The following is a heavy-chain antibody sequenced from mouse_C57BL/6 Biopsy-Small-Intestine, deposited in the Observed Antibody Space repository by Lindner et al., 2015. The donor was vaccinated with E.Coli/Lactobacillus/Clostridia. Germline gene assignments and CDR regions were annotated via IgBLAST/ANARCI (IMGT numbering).Heavy chain of an antibody. Sequence: VQLQESGPELVKPGASVKMSCKASGYTFTDYNMHWVKQGHGRSLEWIGYINPNNGDTSYNQKFKGKATLTVNKSSSTAYMELNSLTSEDSAVYFCASYGNFDYWGQGTTLTVSS. J-gene: IGHJ2*01. CDR3: ASYGNFDY. CDR2: INPNNGDT. V-gene: IGHV1-22*01. D-gene: IGHD1-1*01. CDR1: GYTFTDYN.